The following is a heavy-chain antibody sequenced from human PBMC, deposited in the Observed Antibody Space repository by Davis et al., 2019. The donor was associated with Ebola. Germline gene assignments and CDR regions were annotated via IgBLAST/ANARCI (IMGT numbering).Heavy chain of an antibody. CDR2: ISAYNGNT. Sequence: AASVKVSCKASGYTFTSYGISWVRQAPGQGLEWMGWISAYNGNTNYAQKLQGRVTMTTDTSTSTAYMELSRLRSDDTAVYYCARSAFLYNWFDPWGQGTLVTVSS. D-gene: IGHD3-3*02. J-gene: IGHJ5*02. V-gene: IGHV1-18*01. CDR3: ARSAFLYNWFDP. CDR1: GYTFTSYG.